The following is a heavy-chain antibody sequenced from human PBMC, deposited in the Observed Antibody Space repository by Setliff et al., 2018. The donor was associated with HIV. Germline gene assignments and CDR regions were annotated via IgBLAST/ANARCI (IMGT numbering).Heavy chain of an antibody. CDR2: IYTSGST. V-gene: IGHV4-4*07. CDR1: GGSISSYY. Sequence: SSETLSLTCTVSGGSISSYYWSWIRQPAGKGLEWIGRIYTSGSTNYNPSLKSRVTMSIDTSKKQFSLKLASVTAADTAVYYCARGVPLLPPHYWGQGTLVTVSS. J-gene: IGHJ4*02. D-gene: IGHD2-21*02. CDR3: ARGVPLLPPHY.